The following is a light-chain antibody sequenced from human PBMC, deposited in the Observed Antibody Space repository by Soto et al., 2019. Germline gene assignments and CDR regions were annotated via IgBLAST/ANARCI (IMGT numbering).Light chain of an antibody. J-gene: IGLJ2*01. CDR1: SSNIGSNY. Sequence: QSVLTQPPSASGTPGQRVSISCSGSSSNIGSNYVSWYQQLPETAPKLLIYRNIARPSGVPDRFSGSKSGTSASLAISGLRSEDEADYYCATWDDSLSGVVFGGGTKVTVL. V-gene: IGLV1-47*01. CDR3: ATWDDSLSGVV. CDR2: RNI.